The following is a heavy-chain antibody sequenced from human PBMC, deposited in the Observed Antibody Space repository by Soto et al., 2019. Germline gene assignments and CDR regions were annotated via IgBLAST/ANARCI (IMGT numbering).Heavy chain of an antibody. D-gene: IGHD6-6*01. Sequence: PLETLSLTCTVSSGSISSGGYYWSWIRQHPGKGLEWIGYIYYSGSTYYNPSLKSRVTISVDTSKNQFSLKLSSVTAADTAVYYCARVAAARRTNWFDPWGQGTLVTVSS. CDR2: IYYSGST. J-gene: IGHJ5*02. CDR1: SGSISSGGYY. V-gene: IGHV4-31*03. CDR3: ARVAAARRTNWFDP.